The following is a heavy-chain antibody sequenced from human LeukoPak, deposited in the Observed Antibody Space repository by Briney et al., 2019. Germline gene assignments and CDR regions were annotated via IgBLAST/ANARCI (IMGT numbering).Heavy chain of an antibody. CDR1: GGTFSTYV. CDR2: IIPIFGTA. Sequence: GASVKVSCKTSGGTFSTYVFSWVRQAPGQGLEWMGGIIPIFGTANYAQKFQGRVTITADESTSTAYMELSSLRSEDTAVYYCARSGRATVTTPTYAFDIWGQGTMVTVSS. V-gene: IGHV1-69*01. J-gene: IGHJ3*02. D-gene: IGHD4-17*01. CDR3: ARSGRATVTTPTYAFDI.